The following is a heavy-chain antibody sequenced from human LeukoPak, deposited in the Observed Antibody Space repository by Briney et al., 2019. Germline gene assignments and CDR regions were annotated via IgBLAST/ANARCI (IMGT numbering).Heavy chain of an antibody. J-gene: IGHJ6*03. D-gene: IGHD5-18*01. CDR1: GGTFSSYA. V-gene: IGHV1-69*05. CDR3: ARVRGQLSTYYYYYMDV. Sequence: GASVTVSCKASGGTFSSYALSWVRQAPGQGLEWMGGIIPIFGTANYAQKFQGRVTITTDESTSTAYMELSSLRSEDTAVYYCARVRGQLSTYYYYYMDVWGKGTTVTVSS. CDR2: IIPIFGTA.